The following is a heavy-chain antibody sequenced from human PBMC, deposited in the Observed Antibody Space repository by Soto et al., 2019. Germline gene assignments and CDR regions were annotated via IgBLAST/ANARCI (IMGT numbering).Heavy chain of an antibody. D-gene: IGHD3-16*01. CDR1: GGTFSTFG. CDR3: ARTAPMDAGDKYYYDF. CDR2: IIPFFGTA. J-gene: IGHJ4*02. V-gene: IGHV1-69*01. Sequence: QVQLVQSGAEVKKTGSSVKVSCKTSGGTFSTFGISWVRQAPGHGLEWMGGIIPFFGTAEYSQKFEDRITITSDESTHTVYMDLRSLTSEDTAIYYCARTAPMDAGDKYYYDFWGQGALVTVSS.